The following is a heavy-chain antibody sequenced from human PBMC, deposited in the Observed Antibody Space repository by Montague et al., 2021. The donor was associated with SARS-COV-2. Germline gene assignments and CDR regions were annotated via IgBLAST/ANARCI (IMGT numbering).Heavy chain of an antibody. V-gene: IGHV4-4*02. D-gene: IGHD6-13*01. Sequence: SETLSLTCAVSGASVSSINWWSWVRQPPGRGLEWIAEIHQTGITNFNPSLRSRVSISLDSSKNQLSLTLISVTAADTAIYYCASHPVFQQLYSWGQGTLVSVSS. CDR3: ASHPVFQQLYS. CDR1: GASVSSINW. J-gene: IGHJ4*02. CDR2: IHQTGIT.